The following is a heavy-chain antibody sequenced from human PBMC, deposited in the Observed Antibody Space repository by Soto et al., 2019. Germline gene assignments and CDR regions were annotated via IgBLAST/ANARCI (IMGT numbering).Heavy chain of an antibody. Sequence: GKSLTLSCKGSGYSFARYWITWVRQKPGKGLEWMGRIDPSDSQTYYSPSFRGHVTISGTKSITTVFLQWSSLRASETAMYYCTRQIYDSDTGPNCQYYFDSWGQGTPVTVAS. CDR2: IDPSDSQT. CDR1: GYSFARYW. CDR3: TRQIYDSDTGPNCQYYFDS. J-gene: IGHJ4*02. D-gene: IGHD3-22*01. V-gene: IGHV5-10-1*01.